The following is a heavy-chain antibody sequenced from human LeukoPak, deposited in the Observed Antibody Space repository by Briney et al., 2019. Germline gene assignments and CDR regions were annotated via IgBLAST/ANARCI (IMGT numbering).Heavy chain of an antibody. J-gene: IGHJ4*02. D-gene: IGHD2-2*01. Sequence: GRSLRLSCAASGFTFSSYGMHWVRQAPGKGLEWVAVIWYDGSNKYYADSVKGRFTISRDNSKNTLYLQMNSLRAEDTAVYYCARQKGYCSSTSCYGGYFDYWGQGTLVTVSS. V-gene: IGHV3-33*01. CDR3: ARQKGYCSSTSCYGGYFDY. CDR2: IWYDGSNK. CDR1: GFTFSSYG.